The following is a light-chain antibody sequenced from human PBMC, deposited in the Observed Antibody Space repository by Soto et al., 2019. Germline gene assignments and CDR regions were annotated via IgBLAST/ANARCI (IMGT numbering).Light chain of an antibody. CDR2: DVS. CDR1: QSISRY. Sequence: DIQMTQSPSSLSASVGDRVTVTCRAGQSISRYLNWYQQKPGKAPDLLIYDVSNLEAGVPSRFSGSGSGTEFTFTINGLQPEDIATYFCQQYDNVPYTFGQGTKLDLK. J-gene: IGKJ2*01. CDR3: QQYDNVPYT. V-gene: IGKV1-33*01.